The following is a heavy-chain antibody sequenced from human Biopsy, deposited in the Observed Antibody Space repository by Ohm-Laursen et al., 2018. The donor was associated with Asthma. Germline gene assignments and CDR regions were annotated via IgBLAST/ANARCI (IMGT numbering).Heavy chain of an antibody. V-gene: IGHV3-9*01. CDR3: AKDGVTTVTTTAFDM. CDR2: ISWNSGRI. Sequence: RSLRLSCSAAGFKFDDKAMHWIRQAPGKGLEWVSGISWNSGRIGYADSVKGRFTISRDNAKNSLYLQMNSLRPEDTALYYCAKDGVTTVTTTAFDMWGQGTMVTVAS. D-gene: IGHD4-17*01. CDR1: GFKFDDKA. J-gene: IGHJ3*02.